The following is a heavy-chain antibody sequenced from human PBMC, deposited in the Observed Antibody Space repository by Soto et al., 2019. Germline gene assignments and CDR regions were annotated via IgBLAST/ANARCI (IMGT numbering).Heavy chain of an antibody. J-gene: IGHJ6*02. CDR2: IIPIFGTA. CDR3: ARRSGRATTYYYYGMDV. D-gene: IGHD1-26*01. CDR1: GGTFSSYA. V-gene: IGHV1-69*13. Sequence: ASVKVSCKASGGTFSSYAISWVRQAPGQGLEWMGGIIPIFGTANYAQKFQGRVTITADESTSTAYMELSSLRSEDTAVYYCARRSGRATTYYYYGMDVWGQGTTVTV.